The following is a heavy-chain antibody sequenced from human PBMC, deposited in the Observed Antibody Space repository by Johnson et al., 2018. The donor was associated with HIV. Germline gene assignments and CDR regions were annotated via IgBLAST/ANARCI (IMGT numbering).Heavy chain of an antibody. D-gene: IGHD1-7*01. CDR1: GFTFSSYA. CDR2: IGTAGDT. CDR3: ARERSGTIAFDI. J-gene: IGHJ3*02. V-gene: IGHV3-13*01. Sequence: VQLVESGGGVVQPGRSLRLSCAASGFTFSSYAMHWVRQAPGKGLEWVSAIGTAGDTYYPGSVKGRFTISTDNSKNTLYLQMNSLRAEDTAVYYCARERSGTIAFDIWGQGTMVTVSS.